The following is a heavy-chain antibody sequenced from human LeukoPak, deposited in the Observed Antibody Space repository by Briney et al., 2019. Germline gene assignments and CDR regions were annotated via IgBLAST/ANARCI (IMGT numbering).Heavy chain of an antibody. CDR1: GYSFTSYA. CDR2: INTNTGNT. Sequence: ASGKVSFKGAGYSFTSYAMNWVRQPPGQGLEWVGGINTNTGNTTYAQGFTGRGVFSLDTSVSTAYLYISSLQAEGADVAYCARAYSSGWYSTYYSSYTEVWGKGTTVTVSS. V-gene: IGHV7-4-1*02. CDR3: ARAYSSGWYSTYYSSYTEV. D-gene: IGHD6-19*01. J-gene: IGHJ6*03.